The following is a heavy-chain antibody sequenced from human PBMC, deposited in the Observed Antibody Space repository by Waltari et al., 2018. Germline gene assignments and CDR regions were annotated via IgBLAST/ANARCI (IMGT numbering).Heavy chain of an antibody. Sequence: QVQLVQSGAEVKKPGASVKVSCKASGYTFTGCYMHWVRQAPGQGLEWMRWINPNSGGTNYDQKFQGRVTMTMDRSISTAYMELSRLRSDDTAVYYCARGKCSGGSCRYNWFDPWGQGTLVTVSS. J-gene: IGHJ5*02. CDR2: INPNSGGT. D-gene: IGHD2-15*01. V-gene: IGHV1-2*02. CDR1: GYTFTGCY. CDR3: ARGKCSGGSCRYNWFDP.